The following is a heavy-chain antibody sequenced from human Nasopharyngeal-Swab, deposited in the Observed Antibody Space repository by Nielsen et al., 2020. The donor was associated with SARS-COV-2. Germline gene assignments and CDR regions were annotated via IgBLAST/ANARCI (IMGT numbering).Heavy chain of an antibody. D-gene: IGHD5-18*01. V-gene: IGHV3-48*04. Sequence: LSLTCAASGFTFSSYSMNWVRQAPGKGLEWVSYISSSSSTIYYADSVKGRFTISRDNAKNSLYLQMNGLRAEDTAVYYCARGSDTALYYFDSWGQGTLVTVSS. CDR2: ISSSSSTI. CDR1: GFTFSSYS. CDR3: ARGSDTALYYFDS. J-gene: IGHJ4*02.